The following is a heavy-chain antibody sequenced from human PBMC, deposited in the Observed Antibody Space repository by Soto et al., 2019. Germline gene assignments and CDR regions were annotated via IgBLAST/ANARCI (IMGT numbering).Heavy chain of an antibody. Sequence: SETLSLTCAVYGGSFSGYYWSWIRQPPGKGLEWIGEINHSGSTNYNPSLKSRVTISVDTPKNQFSLKLSSVTAADTAVYYCARVVEVYCSGGSCYHDAFDIWGQGTMVTVSS. D-gene: IGHD2-15*01. CDR1: GGSFSGYY. CDR3: ARVVEVYCSGGSCYHDAFDI. V-gene: IGHV4-34*01. J-gene: IGHJ3*02. CDR2: INHSGST.